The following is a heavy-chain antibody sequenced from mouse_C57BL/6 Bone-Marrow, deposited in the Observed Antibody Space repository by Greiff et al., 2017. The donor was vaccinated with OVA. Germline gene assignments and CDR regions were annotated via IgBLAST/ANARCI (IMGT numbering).Heavy chain of an antibody. V-gene: IGHV5-9-1*02. Sequence: EVKLVESGEGLVKPGGSLKLSCAASGFTFSSYAMSWVRQTPEKRLEWVAYISSGGDYIYYADTVKGRFPISRDNARKTLYLQMSSLKSEDTAMYYCTRDRGLDSSARYYYAMDYWGQGTSVTVSS. CDR3: TRDRGLDSSARYYYAMDY. CDR2: ISSGGDYI. D-gene: IGHD3-2*02. CDR1: GFTFSSYA. J-gene: IGHJ4*01.